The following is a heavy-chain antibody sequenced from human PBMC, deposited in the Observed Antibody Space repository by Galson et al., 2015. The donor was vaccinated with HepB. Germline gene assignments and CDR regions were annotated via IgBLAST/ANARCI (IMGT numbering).Heavy chain of an antibody. J-gene: IGHJ6*02. CDR1: GSTFTNYW. CDR2: INPSDSYT. V-gene: IGHV5-10-1*01. Sequence: QSGAEVKKPGESLRISCQGSGSTFTNYWISWVRQKPGKGLEWMLNINPSDSYTNYNPSFQGHVSISADKSINTAYLQWSSLQASDTAMYYCVATPQGYGMDVGGHGTTVTGSS. CDR3: VATPQGYGMDV.